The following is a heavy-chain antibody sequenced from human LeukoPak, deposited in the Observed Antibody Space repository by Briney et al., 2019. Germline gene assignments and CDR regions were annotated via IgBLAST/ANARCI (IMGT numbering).Heavy chain of an antibody. CDR2: IYYSGST. V-gene: IGHV4-59*01. CDR1: GGSISTFY. J-gene: IGHJ6*02. CDR3: AREDPQTTVPEGLDV. Sequence: SETLSLTCTVSGGSISTFYWSWLRQPPGKGLEWIGYIYYSGSTNYNPSLKSRVTISVDTSKNQFSLRLSSVTAADTAVYYCAREDPQTTVPEGLDVWGQGTTVTASS. D-gene: IGHD4-17*01.